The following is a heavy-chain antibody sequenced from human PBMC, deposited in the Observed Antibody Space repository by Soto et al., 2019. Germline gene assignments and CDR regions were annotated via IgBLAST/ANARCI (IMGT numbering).Heavy chain of an antibody. D-gene: IGHD2-15*01. J-gene: IGHJ4*02. V-gene: IGHV3-33*01. Sequence: LRLSCETSGFSFSVYGMHWVRQAPGKGLEWVAVIWYDASKQFYAASVEGRFTISRDNSKAILYLQMNSLGAEDTAVYYCAAWAEGATEVHWGQGTLVTVSS. CDR3: AAWAEGATEVH. CDR2: IWYDASKQ. CDR1: GFSFSVYG.